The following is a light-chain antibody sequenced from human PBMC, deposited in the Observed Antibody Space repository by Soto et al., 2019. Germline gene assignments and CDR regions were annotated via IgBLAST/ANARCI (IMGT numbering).Light chain of an antibody. V-gene: IGLV4-69*01. Sequence: QPVLTQSPSASASLGASVKFTCTLSSRHSSYAIAWHQQQPEKGPRYLMKVNSDGSHSKGDGIPDRFSGSSSGAERYLTISSLQSEDEADYYCQTWGTGSVVFGGGTKVTVL. CDR1: SRHSSYA. J-gene: IGLJ2*01. CDR3: QTWGTGSVV. CDR2: VNSDGSH.